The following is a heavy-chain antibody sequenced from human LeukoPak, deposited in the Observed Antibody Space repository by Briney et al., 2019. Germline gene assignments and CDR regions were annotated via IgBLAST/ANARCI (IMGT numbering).Heavy chain of an antibody. V-gene: IGHV4-39*01. D-gene: IGHD6-13*01. CDR3: ARISGYRSNWSIDY. J-gene: IGHJ4*02. Sequence: SETLSLTCTVSGGSISSSSYYWGWIRQPPGKGLEWIGTIYYSGSTYYNPSLKSRVTISVDTSKNQFPLKVSSVTAADTAVYYCARISGYRSNWSIDYWGQGTLVTVSS. CDR1: GGSISSSSYY. CDR2: IYYSGST.